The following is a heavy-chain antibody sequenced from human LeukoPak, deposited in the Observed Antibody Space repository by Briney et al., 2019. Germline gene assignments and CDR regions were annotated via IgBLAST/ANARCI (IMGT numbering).Heavy chain of an antibody. CDR2: IYHSGST. CDR1: GGSISSYY. D-gene: IGHD4-17*01. J-gene: IGHJ4*02. Sequence: PSETLSLTCTVSGGSISSYYWGWIRQPPGKGLEWIGSIYHSGSTYYNPSLKSRVTISVDTSKNQFSLKLSSVTAADTAVYYCARETYGDADYWGQGTLVTVSS. V-gene: IGHV4-39*07. CDR3: ARETYGDADY.